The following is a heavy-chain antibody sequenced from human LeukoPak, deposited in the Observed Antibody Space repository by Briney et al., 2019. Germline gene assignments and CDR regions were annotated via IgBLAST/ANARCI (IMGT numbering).Heavy chain of an antibody. D-gene: IGHD3-22*01. Sequence: ASVKVSCKASGYTFTSYAVIWVRQVPGQGLEWMGWISGYNGNTKSSQSLQDRVIMTTDTSARTAYMELRSLRPDDTAVYYCARVYLGIYYDGSPSPFDYWGQGTLVTVSS. J-gene: IGHJ4*02. CDR2: ISGYNGNT. CDR1: GYTFTSYA. V-gene: IGHV1-18*01. CDR3: ARVYLGIYYDGSPSPFDY.